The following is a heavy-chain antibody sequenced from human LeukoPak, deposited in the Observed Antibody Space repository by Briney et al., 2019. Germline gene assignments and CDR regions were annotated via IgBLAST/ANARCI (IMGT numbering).Heavy chain of an antibody. CDR2: ISYDRSLK. Sequence: GGSLRLSCAASGFTFSSYAMHWVRQAPGKGLEWVAVISYDRSLKYYADSVRGRFTISSDNSKNTLYLQMNSLRVEDTAVYYCARDPTAVANLPQYYLDYWGQGILVTVSS. CDR3: ARDPTAVANLPQYYLDY. CDR1: GFTFSSYA. V-gene: IGHV3-30*04. D-gene: IGHD4-23*01. J-gene: IGHJ4*02.